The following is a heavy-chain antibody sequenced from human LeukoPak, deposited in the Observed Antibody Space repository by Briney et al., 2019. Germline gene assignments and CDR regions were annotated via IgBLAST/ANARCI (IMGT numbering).Heavy chain of an antibody. J-gene: IGHJ4*02. V-gene: IGHV1-46*01. D-gene: IGHD5-24*01. CDR2: INPSGGST. CDR1: GYTFTSYY. CDR3: ARAGWLQYFDY. Sequence: GASVKVSCKASGYTFTSYYMHWVRQAPRQGLEWMGIINPSGGSTSYAQKFQGRVTMTRDTSTSTVYMELSSLRSEDTAVYYCARAGWLQYFDYWGQGTLVTVSS.